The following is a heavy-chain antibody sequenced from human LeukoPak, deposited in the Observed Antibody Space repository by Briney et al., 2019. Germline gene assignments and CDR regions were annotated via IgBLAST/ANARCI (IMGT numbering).Heavy chain of an antibody. CDR1: GGSTSSYY. CDR3: VRTYYYGSGIGFAAFDI. J-gene: IGHJ3*02. Sequence: PSETLSLTCTVSGGSTSSYYWSWIRQPPGKGLEWIGYIYYSGSTNYNPSLKSRVTISVDTSKNQFSLKLSSVTAADTAVYYCVRTYYYGSGIGFAAFDIWGQGTMVTVSS. CDR2: IYYSGST. D-gene: IGHD3-10*01. V-gene: IGHV4-59*01.